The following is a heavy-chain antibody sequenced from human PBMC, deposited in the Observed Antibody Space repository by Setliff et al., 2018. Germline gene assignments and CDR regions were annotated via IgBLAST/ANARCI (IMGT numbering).Heavy chain of an antibody. Sequence: ASVKVSCKASAHIFKSYGISWVRQAPGQGLEWVGWISSYNDVTSYAQRFQDRVTMTTDTSTSTGYMELGSLTSDDTAVYYCARRWETGDQDAYDIWGQGTMVTVSS. V-gene: IGHV1-18*01. CDR1: AHIFKSYG. D-gene: IGHD7-27*01. J-gene: IGHJ3*02. CDR2: ISSYNDVT. CDR3: ARRWETGDQDAYDI.